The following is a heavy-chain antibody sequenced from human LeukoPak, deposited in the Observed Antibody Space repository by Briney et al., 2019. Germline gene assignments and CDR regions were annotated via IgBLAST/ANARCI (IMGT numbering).Heavy chain of an antibody. D-gene: IGHD6-13*01. V-gene: IGHV4-39*07. CDR2: IDRRGQT. CDR1: GGSIRSGNYR. Sequence: SETLSLTCTVSGGSIRSGNYRWGWIRQPPGKGLEWVGNIDRRGQTSYTPSLKSRVTISADTSKNQLSLKMNSVTAADTAFYYCAKLVPSPTRDDFDFWGQGTLVTVSS. J-gene: IGHJ4*02. CDR3: AKLVPSPTRDDFDF.